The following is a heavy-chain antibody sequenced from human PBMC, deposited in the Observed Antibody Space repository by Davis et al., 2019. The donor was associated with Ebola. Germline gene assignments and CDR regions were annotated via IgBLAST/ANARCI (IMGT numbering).Heavy chain of an antibody. CDR2: VSLDGGTT. J-gene: IGHJ3*02. V-gene: IGHV3-30*18. D-gene: IGHD3-22*01. CDR3: AKFYYESSGYYGRDAFDI. Sequence: GESLKISCAASGFTFSRHGMHWVRQAPGKGLEWVAVVSLDGGTTYYADSVKGRFTISRDNAKNSLYLQMNSLRAEDTAVYYCAKFYYESSGYYGRDAFDIWGLGTMVTVSS. CDR1: GFTFSRHG.